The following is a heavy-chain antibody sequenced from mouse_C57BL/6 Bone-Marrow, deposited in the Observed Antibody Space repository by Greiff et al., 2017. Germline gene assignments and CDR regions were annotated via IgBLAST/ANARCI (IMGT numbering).Heavy chain of an antibody. Sequence: QVQLQQPGAELVMPGASVKLSCKASGYTFTSYWMHWVKQRPGQGLEWIGEIDPSDSYNNYNQKFKGKSTLTVDKYSSTAYMQLSSLTSEYSAVYYCARVSTVGFAYWGQGTLVTVSA. J-gene: IGHJ3*01. D-gene: IGHD1-1*01. CDR1: GYTFTSYW. V-gene: IGHV1-69*01. CDR2: IDPSDSYN. CDR3: ARVSTVGFAY.